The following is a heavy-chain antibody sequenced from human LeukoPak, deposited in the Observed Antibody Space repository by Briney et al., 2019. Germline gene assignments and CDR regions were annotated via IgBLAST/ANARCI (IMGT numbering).Heavy chain of an antibody. D-gene: IGHD3-22*01. CDR3: ASSITMIVVVTPAPNFDY. CDR1: GGTFSSYA. Sequence: ASVKVSCKASGGTFSSYAISWVRQAPGQGLEWMGWINPNSGGTKYAQKFQGRVTMTRDTSISTAYMELSRLRSDDTAVYYCASSITMIVVVTPAPNFDYWGQGTLVTVSS. V-gene: IGHV1-2*02. J-gene: IGHJ4*02. CDR2: INPNSGGT.